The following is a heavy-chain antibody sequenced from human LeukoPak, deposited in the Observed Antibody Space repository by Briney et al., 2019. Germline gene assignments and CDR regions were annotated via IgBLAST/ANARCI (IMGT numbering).Heavy chain of an antibody. D-gene: IGHD5-12*01. CDR1: GGSISSGDYY. J-gene: IGHJ4*02. CDR3: ASRGYSGYGEFDY. V-gene: IGHV4-30-4*01. Sequence: SETLSLTCTVSGGSISSGDYYWSWIRQPPGKGLEWIGYIYYSGSTYYNPSLKSRVTISVDTSKNQFSLKLSSVTAADTAVYYCASRGYSGYGEFDYWGQGTLVTVPS. CDR2: IYYSGST.